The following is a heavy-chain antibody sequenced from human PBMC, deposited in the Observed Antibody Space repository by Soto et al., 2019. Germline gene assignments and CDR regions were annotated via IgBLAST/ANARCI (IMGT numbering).Heavy chain of an antibody. J-gene: IGHJ6*02. V-gene: IGHV3-64D*06. CDR3: VRSDSSGWYYYYYGMDV. Sequence: GESLKISCSASGFTFSSYAMHWVRQAPGKGLEYVSAISSNGGSTYYADSVKGRFTISRDNSKNTLYLQMSSLRAEDTAVYYCVRSDSSGWYYYYYGMDVWGQGTTVTVS. CDR2: ISSNGGST. D-gene: IGHD6-19*01. CDR1: GFTFSSYA.